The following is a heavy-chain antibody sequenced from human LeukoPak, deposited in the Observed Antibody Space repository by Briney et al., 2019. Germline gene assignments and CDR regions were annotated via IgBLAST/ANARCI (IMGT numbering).Heavy chain of an antibody. CDR1: GFTFSSYG. CDR3: AKDGYSYGYLKTIYYYYMDV. D-gene: IGHD5-18*01. V-gene: IGHV3-23*01. CDR2: ISGSGGST. Sequence: PGGSLRLSCAASGFTFSSYGMSWVRQAPGKGLEWVSAISGSGGSTYYADSVKGRFTISRDNSKNTLYLQMNSLRAEDTAVYYCAKDGYSYGYLKTIYYYYMDVWGKGTTVTISS. J-gene: IGHJ6*03.